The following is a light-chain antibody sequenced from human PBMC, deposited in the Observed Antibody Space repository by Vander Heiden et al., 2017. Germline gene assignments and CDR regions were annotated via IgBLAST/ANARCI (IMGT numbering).Light chain of an antibody. Sequence: DIQLTQSPSTLSASVGDRATITCRASQSISSWLAWYQQKPGKAPKLLIYKASGLESGVPSRFSGSGSGTEFTLTISSLQPDDFATYYCQQYNSYSPTFGPGTKVDIK. CDR1: QSISSW. CDR3: QQYNSYSPT. J-gene: IGKJ3*01. V-gene: IGKV1-5*03. CDR2: KAS.